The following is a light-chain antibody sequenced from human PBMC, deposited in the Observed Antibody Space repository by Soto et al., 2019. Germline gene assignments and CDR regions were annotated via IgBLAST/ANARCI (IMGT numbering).Light chain of an antibody. J-gene: IGKJ1*01. CDR2: DAS. CDR3: QQYNNYWT. CDR1: QSISSW. Sequence: DIQMTQSPSTLSASVGDRVTITCRASQSISSWLAWYQQKPGKAPKLLIYDASSLESGVPSRFSGSGSATEFTLTISSLQPDDFATYYCQQYNNYWTFGQVTRVEIK. V-gene: IGKV1-5*01.